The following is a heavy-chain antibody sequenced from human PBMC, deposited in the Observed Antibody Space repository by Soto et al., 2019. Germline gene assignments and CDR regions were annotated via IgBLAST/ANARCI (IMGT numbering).Heavy chain of an antibody. CDR3: GRWLGTSYGMYV. D-gene: IGHD6-19*01. J-gene: IGHJ6*02. CDR1: GGSISRTNW. V-gene: IGHV4-4*02. CDR2: IYHNGSP. Sequence: QVQLQESGPGLVESSGTLSLTCAVSGGSISRTNWWSWVRQSPGKGLEWIGEIYHNGSPDYNPSLKSRVIISVDKSKNHFSLKLTSVTAADSAVYFCGRWLGTSYGMYVWRQGTAVNVSS.